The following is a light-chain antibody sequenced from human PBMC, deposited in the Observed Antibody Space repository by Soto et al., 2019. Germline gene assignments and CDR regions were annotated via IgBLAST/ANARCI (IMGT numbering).Light chain of an antibody. Sequence: DVVMTQSPLSLPVTLGQPASIPCRSGQSLVHADGNTYLNWFHQRPGQSPRRLIHEVSNRDSGDPDRVGGSGSGTDFTLKISRVEAEDVGVYYCMQATHWPHTFGQRTKLEI. CDR3: MQATHWPHT. J-gene: IGKJ2*01. V-gene: IGKV2-30*02. CDR1: QSLVHADGNTY. CDR2: EVS.